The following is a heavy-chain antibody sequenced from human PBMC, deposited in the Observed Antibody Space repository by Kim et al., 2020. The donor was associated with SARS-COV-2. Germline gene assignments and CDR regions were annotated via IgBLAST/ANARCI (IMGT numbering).Heavy chain of an antibody. CDR3: VRGQQWLIKN. D-gene: IGHD6-19*01. CDR1: GFTFDDYA. J-gene: IGHJ4*02. CDR2: SSRDGGEI. V-gene: IGHV3-43*02. Sequence: GGSLRLSCAASGFTFDDYAIQWVRQVPGKGLECVSLSSRDGGEIKYADSVKGRCTIARDNSKKSVYLQMNSLRSEDTALYYCVRGQQWLIKNWGQGTQVTVSS.